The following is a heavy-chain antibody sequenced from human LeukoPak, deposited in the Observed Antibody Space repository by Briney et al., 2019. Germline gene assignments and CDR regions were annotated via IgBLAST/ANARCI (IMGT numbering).Heavy chain of an antibody. D-gene: IGHD1-26*01. Sequence: PSETLFLTCTVSGGSISSYYWTWIRQPPGKGLEWIGYIYYSGSTNYNPSLKSRVTISLDTSKNQFSLRLTSMTAADTAVYYCARSIARSYTSYYAMDVWGQGTTVIVSS. CDR2: IYYSGST. V-gene: IGHV4-59*01. J-gene: IGHJ6*02. CDR3: ARSIARSYTSYYAMDV. CDR1: GGSISSYY.